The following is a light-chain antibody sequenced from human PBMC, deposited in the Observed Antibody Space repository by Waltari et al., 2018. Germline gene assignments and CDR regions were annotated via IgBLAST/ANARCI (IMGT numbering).Light chain of an antibody. CDR2: DVS. J-gene: IGLJ1*01. Sequence: QSALTQPASVSGSPGQSIAISCTGTSSDIGAYTFVSWYQPHPGKAPKRMIYDVSNRPSGVSTRFSGSKSGNTASLTISGLQAEDEADYYCSSYTSSSTRVFGTGTKVTVL. CDR3: SSYTSSSTRV. V-gene: IGLV2-14*03. CDR1: SSDIGAYTF.